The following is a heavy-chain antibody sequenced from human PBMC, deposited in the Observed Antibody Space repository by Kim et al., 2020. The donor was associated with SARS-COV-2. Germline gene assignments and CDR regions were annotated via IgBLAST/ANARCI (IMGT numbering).Heavy chain of an antibody. CDR2: ISYDGSNK. CDR3: AKDHYYGSGSPQYYYGMDV. CDR1: GFTFSSYG. V-gene: IGHV3-30*18. D-gene: IGHD3-10*01. J-gene: IGHJ6*02. Sequence: GGSLRLSCAASGFTFSSYGMHWVRQAPGKGLEWVAVISYDGSNKYYADSVKGRFTISRDNSKNTLYLQMNSLRAEDTAVYYCAKDHYYGSGSPQYYYGMDVWGQGTTVTVSS.